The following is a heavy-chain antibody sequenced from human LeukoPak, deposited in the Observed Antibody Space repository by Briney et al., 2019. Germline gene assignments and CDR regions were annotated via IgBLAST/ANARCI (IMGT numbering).Heavy chain of an antibody. CDR1: GFTFSRYT. CDR2: ISTSGSAM. D-gene: IGHD4-23*01. CDR3: ARGRPHGNDY. V-gene: IGHV3-48*04. J-gene: IGHJ4*02. Sequence: PGGSLRLSCAASGFTFSRYTMNWVRQAPGKGLEWVSHISTSGSAMYYADSVKGRFSISRDNAKNTLYLQMNSLRVEDTAVYYCARGRPHGNDYWGQGTLVTVSS.